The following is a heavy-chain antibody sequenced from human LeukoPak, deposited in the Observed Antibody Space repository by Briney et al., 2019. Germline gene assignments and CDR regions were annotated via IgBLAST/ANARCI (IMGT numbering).Heavy chain of an antibody. D-gene: IGHD2-15*01. V-gene: IGHV3-23*01. CDR3: AKDCSGGSCFGGGDY. Sequence: GGSLRLSCAASGFTFSSYAMSWVRQAPGKGLEWVSAISGSGGSTYYADSVKGRFTISRDNSKNTLYLQMNSLRAKDTAVYYCAKDCSGGSCFGGGDYWGQGTLVTVSS. CDR1: GFTFSSYA. CDR2: ISGSGGST. J-gene: IGHJ4*02.